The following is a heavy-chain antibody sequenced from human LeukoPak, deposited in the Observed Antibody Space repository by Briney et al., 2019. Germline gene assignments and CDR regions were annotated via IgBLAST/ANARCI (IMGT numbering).Heavy chain of an antibody. CDR2: ISGDSGRT. D-gene: IGHD5-18*01. J-gene: IGHJ4*02. Sequence: GGSVRLSCAASGFTFDDYAMHWVRQAPGTGLEWLSLISGDSGRTYYADSAKGRLTIYRDNSKNSLYLQMNSLRAEDTALYYCAKGISLSGYSYGYHFAYWGQGTLATVPS. V-gene: IGHV3-43*02. CDR1: GFTFDDYA. CDR3: AKGISLSGYSYGYHFAY.